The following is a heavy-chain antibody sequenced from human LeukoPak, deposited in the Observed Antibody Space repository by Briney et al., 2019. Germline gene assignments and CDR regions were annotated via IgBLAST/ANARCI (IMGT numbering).Heavy chain of an antibody. CDR1: GYSFTSYW. Sequence: GESLKVSCKGSGYSFTSYWIGWVRQMPGKGLEWMGIIYPGDSDTRYSPSFQGQVTISADKSISTAYRQWSSLKASDTAMYYCASSDPYRPGLFDYWGQGTLVTVSS. V-gene: IGHV5-51*01. D-gene: IGHD1-14*01. J-gene: IGHJ4*02. CDR2: IYPGDSDT. CDR3: ASSDPYRPGLFDY.